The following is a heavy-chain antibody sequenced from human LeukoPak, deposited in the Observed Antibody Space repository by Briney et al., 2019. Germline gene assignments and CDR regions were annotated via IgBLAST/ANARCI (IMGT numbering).Heavy chain of an antibody. D-gene: IGHD6-6*01. CDR2: IKQDGSEK. V-gene: IGHV3-7*01. CDR3: ARDLAARPHWFDP. CDR1: GFTFSSYW. J-gene: IGHJ5*02. Sequence: GGSLRLSCAASGFTFSSYWMSWVRQAPGKGLEWVANIKQDGSEKYYVDSVKGRFTISRDNAKNSLYLQMNSLRAEDTAVYYCARDLAARPHWFDPWGQGTLVTVPS.